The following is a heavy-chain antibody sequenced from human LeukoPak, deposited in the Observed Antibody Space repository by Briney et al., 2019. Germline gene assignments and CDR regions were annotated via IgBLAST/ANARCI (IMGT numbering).Heavy chain of an antibody. J-gene: IGHJ3*02. V-gene: IGHV1-2*02. D-gene: IGHD2/OR15-2a*01. CDR3: AREVLARGGAFDI. CDR1: GYTFTGYY. CDR2: INPNSGDT. Sequence: ASVKVSCKASGYTFTGYYMHWVRQAPGQGLEWMGRINPNSGDTNYAQKFQGRVTMTRDTSISTAYMELSRLRSDDTAVYYCAREVLARGGAFDIWGQGTMVTVSS.